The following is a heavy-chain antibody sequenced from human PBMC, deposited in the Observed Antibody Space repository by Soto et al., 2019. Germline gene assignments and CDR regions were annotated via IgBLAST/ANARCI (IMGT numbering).Heavy chain of an antibody. CDR1: GFTFSNYA. CDR2: INTSGGNT. CDR3: TNEWQHDS. D-gene: IGHD6-13*01. Sequence: EVQLLESGGGLVQPGGSLRLSCAASGFTFSNYAMTWVRQAPGKGLECVSTINTSGGNTHYADSVKGRFSVSRDNSKNTLSLQMNSMRAEDTAVYYCTNEWQHDSWGQGTLVTVSS. V-gene: IGHV3-23*01. J-gene: IGHJ5*01.